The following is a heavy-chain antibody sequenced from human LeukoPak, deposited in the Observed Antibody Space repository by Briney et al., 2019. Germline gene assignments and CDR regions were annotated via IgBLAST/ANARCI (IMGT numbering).Heavy chain of an antibody. D-gene: IGHD1-26*01. CDR3: ARKAGGSYYMGV. CDR1: GFTFSSYW. J-gene: IGHJ6*03. CDR2: INSDGSST. Sequence: GGSLRLSCAASGFTFSSYWMHWVRQAPGKGLVWVSRINSDGSSTSYADSVKGRFTISRDNAKNMLYLQMNSLRAEDTAVYYCARKAGGSYYMGVWGKGTTVTVSS. V-gene: IGHV3-74*01.